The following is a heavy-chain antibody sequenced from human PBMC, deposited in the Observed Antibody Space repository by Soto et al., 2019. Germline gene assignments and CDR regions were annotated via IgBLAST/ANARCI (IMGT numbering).Heavy chain of an antibody. CDR3: AYALRGSSCRGARCNYFHY. CDR1: GFSLSTNGVG. V-gene: IGHV2-5*02. CDR2: SYWDHTD. Sequence: GSGPTLVNPTETLTLTCTFSGFSLSTNGVGVGWIRQPPGKALEWLALSYWDHTDRYSPSLKSRVTITRDTSKNQVVLTVTNMDPVDSAIYFCAYALRGSSCRGARCNYFHYWGQGTPITVP. D-gene: IGHD2-15*01. J-gene: IGHJ4*02.